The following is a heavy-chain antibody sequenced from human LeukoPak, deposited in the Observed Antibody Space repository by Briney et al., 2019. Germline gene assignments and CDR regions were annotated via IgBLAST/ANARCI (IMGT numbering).Heavy chain of an antibody. D-gene: IGHD4-23*01. CDR2: IYPGDSDT. Sequence: GESLKISCKGSGYTFTTYWIGWVRQMPGKGLEWMGIIYPGDSDTRYSPSFQGQVTTSADKSISTAYLQWSSLRASDTAMYYCARLVYDGDSVYGWFDPWGQGALITVSS. CDR1: GYTFTTYW. J-gene: IGHJ5*02. CDR3: ARLVYDGDSVYGWFDP. V-gene: IGHV5-51*01.